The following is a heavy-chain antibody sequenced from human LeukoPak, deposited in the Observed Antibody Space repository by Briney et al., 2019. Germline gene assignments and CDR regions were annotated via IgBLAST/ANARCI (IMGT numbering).Heavy chain of an antibody. J-gene: IGHJ6*02. CDR1: GFTFSYYA. Sequence: PGRSLRLSCAASGFTFSYYAMYWVRQAPGEGLEWVAATSHDGSNKNYADSVKGRFTIARDNSKNTLNLKMRSLSAEDTPVYYFMKFNGRFFYGAEGWGRGTTVTVS. CDR2: TSHDGSNK. CDR3: MKFNGRFFYGAEG. V-gene: IGHV3-30*04. D-gene: IGHD4/OR15-4a*01.